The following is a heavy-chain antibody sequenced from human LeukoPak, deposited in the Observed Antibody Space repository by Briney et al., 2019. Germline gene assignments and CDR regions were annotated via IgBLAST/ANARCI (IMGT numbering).Heavy chain of an antibody. V-gene: IGHV3-15*01. Sequence: GGSLRLSCAASGFTFSSYGISWVRQAPGKGLEWVGRIKSKTDGGTTDYAAPAKGRFTISRDDSKNTLYVQMNSLKTEDTAVYYCTSRGKYYYDSSGLTTFDIWGQGTMVTVSS. D-gene: IGHD3-22*01. CDR2: IKSKTDGGTT. CDR3: TSRGKYYYDSSGLTTFDI. J-gene: IGHJ3*02. CDR1: GFTFSSYG.